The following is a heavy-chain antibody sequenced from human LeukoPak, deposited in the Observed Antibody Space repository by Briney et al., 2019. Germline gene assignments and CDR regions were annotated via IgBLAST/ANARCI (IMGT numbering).Heavy chain of an antibody. Sequence: GGSLRLSCAASGFTVNTNHMSWVRQAPGKGLEWVSEIDSGGSTFYAHSVKGRFTVSRDISKDMLYLQMNSLRAEDTAVYYCARLRGYSPVFDYWGQGTLVTVSS. CDR3: ARLRGYSPVFDY. V-gene: IGHV3-66*04. J-gene: IGHJ4*02. D-gene: IGHD5-18*01. CDR2: IDSGGST. CDR1: GFTVNTNH.